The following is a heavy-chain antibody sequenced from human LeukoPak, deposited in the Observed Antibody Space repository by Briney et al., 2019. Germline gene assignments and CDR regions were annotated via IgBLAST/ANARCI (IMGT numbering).Heavy chain of an antibody. D-gene: IGHD3-10*01. CDR2: ISGSGGST. CDR1: GFSFSSYA. J-gene: IGHJ3*02. V-gene: IGHV3-23*01. CDR3: AKDHQGWFGELGAFDI. Sequence: GGSLRLSCAASGFSFSSYAMSWVRKAQGKWLDLVSAISGSGGSTYYADSVKGRFTISRDNSKNTVYLQMNSLRAEDTAVYYCAKDHQGWFGELGAFDIWGQGTMVTVSS.